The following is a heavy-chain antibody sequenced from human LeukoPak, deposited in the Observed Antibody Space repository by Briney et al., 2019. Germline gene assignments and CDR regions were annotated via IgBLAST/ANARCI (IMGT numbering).Heavy chain of an antibody. CDR3: ARALNFWSANGGLL. D-gene: IGHD3-3*01. CDR2: ISRSGSTI. Sequence: GGSLRLSCAASGFIFSDYYMSWIRQAPGKGLEWVSYISRSGSTIYYADSVKGRFTISRDNAKNSLYLQMNSLRAEDTAVYYCARALNFWSANGGLLWGQGTLVTVSS. CDR1: GFIFSDYY. V-gene: IGHV3-11*01. J-gene: IGHJ4*02.